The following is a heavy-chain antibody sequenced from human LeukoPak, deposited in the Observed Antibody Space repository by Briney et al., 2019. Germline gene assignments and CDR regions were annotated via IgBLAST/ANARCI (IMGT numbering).Heavy chain of an antibody. D-gene: IGHD2-2*02. J-gene: IGHJ4*02. Sequence: GGSLRLSCAASGFTFSTYAMSWVRQAPGKGLEWVSAIRDSGVGTYYADSVRGRFTISRDNSKNTMFLQMNSLRAEDTAVYYCAKDRAYCSSTSCHTYYFDYWGQGTLVTVSS. CDR2: IRDSGVGT. V-gene: IGHV3-23*01. CDR1: GFTFSTYA. CDR3: AKDRAYCSSTSCHTYYFDY.